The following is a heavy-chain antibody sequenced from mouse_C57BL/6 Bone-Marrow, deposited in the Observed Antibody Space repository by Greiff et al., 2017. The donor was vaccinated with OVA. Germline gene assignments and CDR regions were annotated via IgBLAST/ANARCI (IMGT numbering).Heavy chain of an antibody. CDR3: ARGYYGSGPPWYFDV. Sequence: QVQLQQSGAELVKPGASVKMSCKASGYTFTTYPIEWMKQNHGKSLEWIGNFHPYNDDTKYNEKFKGKATLTVEKSSSTVYLELSRLTSDDSAVYYCARGYYGSGPPWYFDVWGTGTTVTVSS. V-gene: IGHV1-47*01. CDR2: FHPYNDDT. CDR1: GYTFTTYP. J-gene: IGHJ1*03. D-gene: IGHD1-1*01.